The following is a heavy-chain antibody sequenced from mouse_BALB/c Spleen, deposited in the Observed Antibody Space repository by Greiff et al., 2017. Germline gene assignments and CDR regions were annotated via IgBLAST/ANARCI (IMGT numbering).Heavy chain of an antibody. Sequence: QVQLKQSGAELMKPGASVKISCKATGYTFSSYWIEWVKQRPGHGLEWIGEILPGSGSTNYNEKFKGKATFTADTSSNTAYMQLSSLTSEDSAVYYCARKENYPAWFAYWGQGTLVTVSA. CDR2: ILPGSGST. D-gene: IGHD2-1*01. CDR1: GYTFSSYW. J-gene: IGHJ3*01. CDR3: ARKENYPAWFAY. V-gene: IGHV1-9*01.